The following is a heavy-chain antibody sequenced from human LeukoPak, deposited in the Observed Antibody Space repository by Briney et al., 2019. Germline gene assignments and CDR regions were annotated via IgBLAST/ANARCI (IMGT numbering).Heavy chain of an antibody. CDR2: IYTSGST. CDR1: GGSISSYY. Sequence: NPSETLSLTCTVSGGSISSYYWSWIRQPAGKGLEWIGRIYTSGSTNYNPSLKSRVTMSVDTSKNQFSLKLSSVTAADTAVYYCARSLVTMVRGVRPNDAFDIWGQGTMVTVSS. V-gene: IGHV4-4*07. J-gene: IGHJ3*02. D-gene: IGHD3-10*01. CDR3: ARSLVTMVRGVRPNDAFDI.